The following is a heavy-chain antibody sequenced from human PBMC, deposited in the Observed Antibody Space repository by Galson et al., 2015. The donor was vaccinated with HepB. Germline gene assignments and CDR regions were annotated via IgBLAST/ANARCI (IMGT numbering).Heavy chain of an antibody. CDR2: IIPIFGTA. CDR1: GGTFSSYA. Sequence: SVKVSCKASGGTFSSYAISWVRQAPGQGLEWMGGIIPIFGTANYAQKFQGRVTITADESTSTAYMELSSLRSEDTAVYYCARGNYYDSSGYYQILWRDFPYYYYYYMDVWGKGTTVTVSS. D-gene: IGHD3-22*01. CDR3: ARGNYYDSSGYYQILWRDFPYYYYYYMDV. J-gene: IGHJ6*03. V-gene: IGHV1-69*13.